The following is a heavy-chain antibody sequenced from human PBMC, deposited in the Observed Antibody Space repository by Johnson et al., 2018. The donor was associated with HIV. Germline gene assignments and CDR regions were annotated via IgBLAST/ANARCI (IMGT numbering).Heavy chain of an antibody. CDR3: ARERGAVAGTAAFAV. V-gene: IGHV3-66*01. CDR2: IYSGDST. Sequence: EVQLLESGGGVVRPGGSLRLSCAASGFSFDDYGMSWVRQVPGKGLEWVSVIYSGDSTYYADSVKGRFTISRDNSKNTLYLQMNSLRAEDTAVYYCARERGAVAGTAAFAVWGQGTVVTVSS. CDR1: GFSFDDYG. D-gene: IGHD6-19*01. J-gene: IGHJ3*01.